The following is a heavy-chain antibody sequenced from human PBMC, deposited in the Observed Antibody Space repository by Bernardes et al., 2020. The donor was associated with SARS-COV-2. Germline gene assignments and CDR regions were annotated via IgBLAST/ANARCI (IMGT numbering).Heavy chain of an antibody. CDR3: AKALKGGEHMLRLFEWLFPYDS. D-gene: IGHD3-3*01. J-gene: IGHJ5*01. Sequence: GGSLRLSCAASGFSFNNYAMNWVRQAPGKGLEWVSTVSAGGGSAYYADSVKGRFTISRDNSKNTLYLQMNSLRAADTAVYYCAKALKGGEHMLRLFEWLFPYDSWGQGTLVTVSS. CDR1: GFSFNNYA. CDR2: VSAGGGSA. V-gene: IGHV3-23*01.